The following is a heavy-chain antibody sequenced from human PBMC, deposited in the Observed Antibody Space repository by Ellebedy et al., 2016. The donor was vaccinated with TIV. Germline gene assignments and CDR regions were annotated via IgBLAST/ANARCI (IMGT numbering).Heavy chain of an antibody. Sequence: MPSETLSLTCTVSYDSISSYYWSWIRQPPGKGLEWIGYIYYSGRTNYNPSLKSRVTISVDTSKNQFSLKLSSVTAADTAVYYCARVKSSRAWFDPWGQGTLVTVSS. J-gene: IGHJ5*02. CDR3: ARVKSSRAWFDP. V-gene: IGHV4-59*01. CDR2: IYYSGRT. CDR1: YDSISSYY.